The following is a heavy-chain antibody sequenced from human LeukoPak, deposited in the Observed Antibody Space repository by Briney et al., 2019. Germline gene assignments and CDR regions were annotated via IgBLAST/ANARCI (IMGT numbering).Heavy chain of an antibody. Sequence: ASVKVSCKDSGGTFSSYAISWVRQAPGQGLEWMGGIIPIFGTANYAQKFQGRVTITADESTSTAYMELSSLRSEDTAVYYCARGQWVVVAADGQDPYYYYGMDVWGQGTTVTVSS. J-gene: IGHJ6*02. CDR2: IIPIFGTA. CDR1: GGTFSSYA. V-gene: IGHV1-69*13. CDR3: ARGQWVVVAADGQDPYYYYGMDV. D-gene: IGHD2-15*01.